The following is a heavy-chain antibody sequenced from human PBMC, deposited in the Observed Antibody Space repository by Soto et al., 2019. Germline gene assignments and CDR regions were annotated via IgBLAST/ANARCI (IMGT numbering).Heavy chain of an antibody. J-gene: IGHJ4*02. CDR1: GYTFTNYA. CDR2: INAGNGHT. CDR3: ARDLGFGLSDY. Sequence: QVQLVQSGAEVKKPGASVKVSCKASGYTFTNYAIDWVRQAPGKRLEWMCWINAGNGHTTYSWKVLGRVTLTRDTSASAAYMELSSLRSDDTAVDYCARDLGFGLSDYWGQGILVTVSS. D-gene: IGHD3-10*01. V-gene: IGHV1-3*01.